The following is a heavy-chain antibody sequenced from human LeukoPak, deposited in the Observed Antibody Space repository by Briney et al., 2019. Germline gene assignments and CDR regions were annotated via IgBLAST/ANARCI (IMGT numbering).Heavy chain of an antibody. CDR2: MNPNSGNT. J-gene: IGHJ4*02. Sequence: GASVKVSCKASGYTFTSYDINWVRQATGQGLEWMGWMNPNSGNTGYAQKFQGRVTNTRNTSISTAYMELSSLRSEDTAVYYCARVSQFDWYYFDYWGQGTLVTVSS. CDR3: ARVSQFDWYYFDY. D-gene: IGHD3-9*01. CDR1: GYTFTSYD. V-gene: IGHV1-8*03.